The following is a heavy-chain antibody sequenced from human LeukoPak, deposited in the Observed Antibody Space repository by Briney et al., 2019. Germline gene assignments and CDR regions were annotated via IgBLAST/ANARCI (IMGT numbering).Heavy chain of an antibody. CDR3: ARGPAWVTAIHFDY. V-gene: IGHV4-4*07. Sequence: SETLSLTCTVSGGSLWSFYWSWVRQPAGKGLEWIGRLYNNGSTNYNPSLKSRVTISVDTSKNQFSLKLSSVTAADTAVYYCARGPAWVTAIHFDYWGQGTLVTVSS. CDR1: GGSLWSFY. J-gene: IGHJ4*02. D-gene: IGHD2-21*02. CDR2: LYNNGST.